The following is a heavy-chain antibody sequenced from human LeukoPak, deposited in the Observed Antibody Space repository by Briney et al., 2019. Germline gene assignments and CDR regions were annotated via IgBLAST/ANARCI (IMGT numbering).Heavy chain of an antibody. CDR3: AKDRYGSGSYYYTPHFDY. D-gene: IGHD3-10*01. V-gene: IGHV3-74*01. CDR2: INSGGTVT. CDR1: GFTFSDFW. Sequence: GGSLRLSCAASGFTFSDFWMHWVRQAPGKGLVWVSRINSGGTVTNYADSVKGRLTISRDNAKNTLYLQMNSLRAEDTAVYYCAKDRYGSGSYYYTPHFDYWGQGTLVTVSS. J-gene: IGHJ4*02.